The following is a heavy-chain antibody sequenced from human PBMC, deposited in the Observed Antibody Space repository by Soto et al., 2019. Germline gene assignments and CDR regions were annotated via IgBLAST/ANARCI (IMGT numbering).Heavy chain of an antibody. CDR3: AKDTYSSSWYF. Sequence: LRLSCAGSGFTFINDAMTWVRQAPGKGLESVSSNSNPGSDTYYVHSMKGRFNISRHNSKNTLYLQMNSLRAEDTAVYYCAKDTYSSSWYFWGQGTLVTVSS. CDR2: NSNPGSDT. V-gene: IGHV3-23*01. D-gene: IGHD6-13*01. CDR1: GFTFINDA. J-gene: IGHJ4*02.